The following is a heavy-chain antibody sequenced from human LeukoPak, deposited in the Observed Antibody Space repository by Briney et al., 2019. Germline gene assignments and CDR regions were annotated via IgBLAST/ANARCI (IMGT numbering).Heavy chain of an antibody. CDR3: ARDYRNYVAFGI. V-gene: IGHV4-4*02. J-gene: IGHJ3*02. Sequence: PSGTLSLTCAVSGGSISSTNWWSWVRQPPGKGLEWIGEIYHSGSTNYNPSLKSRVTISVDKSKNQLSLKLSSATAADTAVYYCARDYRNYVAFGIWGQGTMVTVSS. CDR2: IYHSGST. D-gene: IGHD4-11*01. CDR1: GGSISSTNW.